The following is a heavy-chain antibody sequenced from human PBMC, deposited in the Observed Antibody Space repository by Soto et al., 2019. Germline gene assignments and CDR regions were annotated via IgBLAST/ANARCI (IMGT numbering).Heavy chain of an antibody. V-gene: IGHV4-61*01. CDR1: GGSVTSGNYY. D-gene: IGHD1-26*01. Sequence: QVQLQESGPGLVKPSETLSLTCTVSGGSVTSGNYYWNWIRQPPGKGLEWIGYIYYTGSTNYNPSLGSRVTISVDTSKNQFSLKLSSVTAADTAVYYCAGGRIEGGRNFGYWGQGTLVTVSS. CDR2: IYYTGST. CDR3: AGGRIEGGRNFGY. J-gene: IGHJ4*02.